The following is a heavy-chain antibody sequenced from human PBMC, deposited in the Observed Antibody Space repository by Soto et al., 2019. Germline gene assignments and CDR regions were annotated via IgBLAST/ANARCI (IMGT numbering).Heavy chain of an antibody. V-gene: IGHV3-30*18. CDR3: AKDRRRLWLDYYYGMDV. CDR2: ISYDGSNK. CDR1: GFTFSSYG. J-gene: IGHJ6*02. Sequence: GGSLRLSCAASGFTFSSYGMHWVRQAPGKGLEWVAVISYDGSNKYYADSVKGRFTISRDNSKNTLYLQMNSLRAEDTAVYYCAKDRRRLWLDYYYGMDVWGQGTTVTVSS. D-gene: IGHD5-18*01.